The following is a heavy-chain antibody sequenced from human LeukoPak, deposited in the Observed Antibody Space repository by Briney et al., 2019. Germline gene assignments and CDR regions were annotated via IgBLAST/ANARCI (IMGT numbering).Heavy chain of an antibody. J-gene: IGHJ4*02. Sequence: GGSLRLSCAASGFTFSSYAMSWGRQAPGKGLEWVSAISGSGGSTYYADSVNGRFTISRDNSKNTLYLQMHSLRAEDTAVYYCAKDLGYSYGSDYWGQGTLVTVSS. V-gene: IGHV3-23*01. CDR2: ISGSGGST. D-gene: IGHD5-18*01. CDR3: AKDLGYSYGSDY. CDR1: GFTFSSYA.